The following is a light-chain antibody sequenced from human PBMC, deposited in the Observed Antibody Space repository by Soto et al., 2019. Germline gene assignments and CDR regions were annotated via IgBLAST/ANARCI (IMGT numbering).Light chain of an antibody. V-gene: IGLV2-14*01. J-gene: IGLJ1*01. CDR2: EVS. Sequence: QSVLTQPASVSGSPGQSITISCTGTSSDVGGYNYVSWYQQHPGKAPKLMIHEVSNRPSGVSNRFSGSKSGNTASLTISGLQAEDEADYYCSSYTSSSTNYVFGTGTKLTVL. CDR3: SSYTSSSTNYV. CDR1: SSDVGGYNY.